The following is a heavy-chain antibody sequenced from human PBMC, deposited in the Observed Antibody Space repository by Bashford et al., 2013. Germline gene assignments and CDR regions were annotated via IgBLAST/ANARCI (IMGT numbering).Heavy chain of an antibody. J-gene: IGHJ4*02. V-gene: IGHV4-34*01. D-gene: IGHD2-8*01. CDR3: ARWRDPNNY. Sequence: WIRQPPGKGLEWIGEINHSGSTNYNPSLKSRVTISVDTSKNQFSLKLSSVTAADTAVYYCARWRDPNNYWGQGTLVTVSS. CDR2: INHSGST.